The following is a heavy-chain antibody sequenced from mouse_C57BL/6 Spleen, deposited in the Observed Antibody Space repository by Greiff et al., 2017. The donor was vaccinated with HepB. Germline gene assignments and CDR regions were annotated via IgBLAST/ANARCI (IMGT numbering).Heavy chain of an antibody. V-gene: IGHV1-15*01. CDR1: GYTFTDYE. CDR3: TRRTYYFDD. Sequence: QVQLQQSGAELVRPGASVTLSCKASGYTFTDYEMHWVKQTPVHGLEWIGAIDPETGGTAYNQKFKGKAILTADKSSSTAYMELRSLTSEDSAVYYCTRRTYYFDDWGQGTTLTVSS. J-gene: IGHJ2*01. CDR2: IDPETGGT.